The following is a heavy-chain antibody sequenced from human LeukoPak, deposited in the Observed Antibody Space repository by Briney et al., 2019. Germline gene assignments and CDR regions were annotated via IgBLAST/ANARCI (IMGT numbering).Heavy chain of an antibody. CDR2: ISYDGSNK. CDR3: AKDVDGYFDY. J-gene: IGHJ4*02. Sequence: GRSLRLSCAASGFTFSSYGMHWVRQAPGKGLEWVAGISYDGSNKYYADSVKGRFTISRDNSKNTLYLQMNSLRAEDTAVYYCAKDVDGYFDYWGQGTLVTVSS. CDR1: GFTFSSYG. V-gene: IGHV3-30*18.